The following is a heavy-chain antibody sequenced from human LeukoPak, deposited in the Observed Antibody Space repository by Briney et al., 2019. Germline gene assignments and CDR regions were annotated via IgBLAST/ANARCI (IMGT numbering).Heavy chain of an antibody. CDR1: GYSFTTYW. CDR3: AKDRNYDILTGYNWFDP. CDR2: IIDSGGAT. J-gene: IGHJ5*02. D-gene: IGHD3-9*01. Sequence: GESLKISCKGSGYSFTTYWIGWVRQAPRKGLEWVSTIIDSGGATYYAESVKGRFTISRDNSRNTLYLQMNSLRAEDTATYYCAKDRNYDILTGYNWFDPWGQGTLVTVSS. V-gene: IGHV3-23*01.